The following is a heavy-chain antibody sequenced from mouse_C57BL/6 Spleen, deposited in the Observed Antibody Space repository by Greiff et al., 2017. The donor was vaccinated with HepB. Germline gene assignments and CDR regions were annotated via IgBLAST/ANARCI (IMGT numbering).Heavy chain of an antibody. CDR3: ARNPYYVNGGLDY. CDR2: STPDDGGT. CDR1: GYTFADYY. J-gene: IGHJ2*01. Sequence: EVQLQQSGPELVKPGTSVKLSCKSSGYTFADYYMNCGEQSHRKTLARVGHSTPDDGGTSSNQKIKGKAALTGDKSSSTAYLERRSLTSEDSAVLYCARNPYYVNGGLDYWGQGTTLTVSS. V-gene: IGHV1-26*01. D-gene: IGHD2-10*01.